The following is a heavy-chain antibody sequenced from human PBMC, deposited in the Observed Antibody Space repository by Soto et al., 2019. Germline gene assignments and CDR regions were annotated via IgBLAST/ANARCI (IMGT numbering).Heavy chain of an antibody. CDR1: GGSISSYY. Sequence: PSETLSLTCTVSGGSISSYYWSWIRQPPGKGLEWIGYIYYSGSTNYNPPLKSRVTISVDTSKNQFSLKLSSVTAADTAVYYWARGGDTARVLDYWGQGTLVTVSS. V-gene: IGHV4-59*01. CDR3: ARGGDTARVLDY. J-gene: IGHJ4*02. D-gene: IGHD5-18*01. CDR2: IYYSGST.